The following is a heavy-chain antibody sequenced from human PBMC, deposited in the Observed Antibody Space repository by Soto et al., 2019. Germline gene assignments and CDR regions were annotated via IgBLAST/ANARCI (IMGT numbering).Heavy chain of an antibody. V-gene: IGHV3-43*01. CDR3: TKVKKTYRTPSGVDFGS. CDR1: GFTFDEYT. D-gene: IGHD1-26*01. CDR2: ISWDGGTT. J-gene: IGHJ1*01. Sequence: EVLLEESGGAVVQPGGSLRLSCVASGFTFDEYTMNWVRQAPGKGLEWISLISWDGGTTYYADSVKGRFTISRDTGKKSMYMQTVSLKAEDTALYYCTKVKKTYRTPSGVDFGSWGQGTLVTVSS.